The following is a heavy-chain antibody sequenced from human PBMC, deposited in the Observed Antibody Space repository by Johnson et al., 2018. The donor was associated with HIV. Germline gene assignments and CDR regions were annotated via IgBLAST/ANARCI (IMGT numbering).Heavy chain of an antibody. J-gene: IGHJ3*02. Sequence: QAQLVESGGGVVQPGRSLRLSCTSAFSFSGYAMHWVRQAPGKGLEWVAVVSYDGGDTIYADSVKGRFTISRDNAKNTLFLQMNSLRAEDTAMYFCARGGPFHAFDIWGHGTTVTVSS. V-gene: IGHV3-30*04. CDR3: ARGGPFHAFDI. CDR2: VSYDGGDT. D-gene: IGHD2-21*01. CDR1: AFSFSGYA.